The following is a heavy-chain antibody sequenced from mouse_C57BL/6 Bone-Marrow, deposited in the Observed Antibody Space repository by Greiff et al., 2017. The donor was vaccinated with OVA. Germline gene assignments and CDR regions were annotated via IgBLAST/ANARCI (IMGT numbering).Heavy chain of an antibody. CDR1: GFTFSDYG. V-gene: IGHV5-17*01. Sequence: EVQVVESGGGLVKPGGSLKLSCAASGFTFSDYGMHWVRQAPEKGLEWVAYISSGSSTIYYADTVKGRFTISRDNAKNTLFLQMTSLRSEDTAMYYCARSIYDGYHWFAYWGQGTLVTVSA. CDR3: ARSIYDGYHWFAY. D-gene: IGHD2-3*01. J-gene: IGHJ3*01. CDR2: ISSGSSTI.